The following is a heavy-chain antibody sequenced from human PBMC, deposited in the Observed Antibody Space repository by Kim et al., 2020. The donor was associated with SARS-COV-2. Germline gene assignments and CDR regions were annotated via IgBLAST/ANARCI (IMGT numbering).Heavy chain of an antibody. D-gene: IGHD1-26*01. CDR2: ISHDENNK. CDR3: ARGQGGPSAGYYGMDV. J-gene: IGHJ6*02. Sequence: GGSLRLSCAASGFTFSIYIIHWVRQAPGKGLEWVAAISHDENNKYYADSVKGRFTISRDNSESTLFLHMSSLRPEDTAVYCCARGQGGPSAGYYGMDVWGQGTTVTVSS. V-gene: IGHV3-30*03. CDR1: GFTFSIYI.